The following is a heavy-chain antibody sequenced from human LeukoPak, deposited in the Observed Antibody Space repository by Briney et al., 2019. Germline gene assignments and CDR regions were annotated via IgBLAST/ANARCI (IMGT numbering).Heavy chain of an antibody. J-gene: IGHJ3*02. CDR3: ARDDYGGKLDI. V-gene: IGHV3-33*01. CDR1: GFTFSNYD. Sequence: GGSLRLSCAPSGFTFSNYDMHWVRQAPGKGLEWVAVIWYDGSNKYYADSVKGRFTISRGNSKNTLYLQMNSLRAEDTAVYYCARDDYGGKLDIWGQGTVVTVSS. CDR2: IWYDGSNK. D-gene: IGHD4-23*01.